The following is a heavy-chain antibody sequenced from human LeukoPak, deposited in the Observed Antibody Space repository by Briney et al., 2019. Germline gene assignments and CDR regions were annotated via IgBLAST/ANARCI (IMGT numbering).Heavy chain of an antibody. J-gene: IGHJ4*02. CDR3: AREHGSGSYYGH. Sequence: SVKVSCKASGGTFSSYAISWVRQAPRQGLEWMGGIIPIFGTANYAQKFQGRVTITTDESTSTAYMELSSLRSEDTAVYYCAREHGSGSYYGHWGQGTLVTVSS. D-gene: IGHD3-10*01. CDR1: GGTFSSYA. CDR2: IIPIFGTA. V-gene: IGHV1-69*05.